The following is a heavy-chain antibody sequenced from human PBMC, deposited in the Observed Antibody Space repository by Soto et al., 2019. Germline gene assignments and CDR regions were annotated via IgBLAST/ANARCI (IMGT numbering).Heavy chain of an antibody. CDR3: ARAGNGDYYDSSGYYDRYYFDY. CDR2: IYYSGST. V-gene: IGHV4-31*03. Sequence: QVQLQESGPGLVKPSQTLSLTCTVSGGSISSGGYYWSWIRQHPGKGLEWIGYIYYSGSTYYNPSLKSRVTISVDTSKNQFSLKLSSVTAADTAVYYCARAGNGDYYDSSGYYDRYYFDYWGQGTLVTVSS. D-gene: IGHD3-22*01. J-gene: IGHJ4*02. CDR1: GGSISSGGYY.